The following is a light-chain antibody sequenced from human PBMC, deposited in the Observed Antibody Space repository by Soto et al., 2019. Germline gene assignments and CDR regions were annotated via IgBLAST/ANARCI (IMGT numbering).Light chain of an antibody. J-gene: IGKJ2*01. CDR1: QSVLHSSNNKNY. V-gene: IGKV4-1*01. Sequence: DIVMTQSPDSLAVSLGERATINCKSSQSVLHSSNNKNYLTWYQQKPGQPPKLLIYWASTRESVVPERFSGRGSGADFTFIISSLQAEVVAVYYCQQYYTAPYTFGQGTKLEIK. CDR3: QQYYTAPYT. CDR2: WAS.